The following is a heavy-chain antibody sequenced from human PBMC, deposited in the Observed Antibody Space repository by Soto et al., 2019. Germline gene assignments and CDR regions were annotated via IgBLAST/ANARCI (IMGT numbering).Heavy chain of an antibody. CDR2: ISAYNGNT. Sequence: ASVKVSCKASGYNFTSYGISWVRQAPGQGLEWMGWISAYNGNTNYAQKLQGRVTMTTDTSTSTAYMELRSLRSDDTAVYYCARRVCSTSCYNNWFDPWGQGTLVTVSS. CDR3: ARRVCSTSCYNNWFDP. CDR1: GYNFTSYG. V-gene: IGHV1-18*04. J-gene: IGHJ5*02. D-gene: IGHD2-2*02.